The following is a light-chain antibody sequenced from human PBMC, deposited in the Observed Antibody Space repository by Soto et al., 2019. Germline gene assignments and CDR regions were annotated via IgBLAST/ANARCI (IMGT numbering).Light chain of an antibody. V-gene: IGKV3-20*01. CDR1: QSVSNNY. CDR3: KQYGSSPPYT. Sequence: EVVLTQSPGTLSLSPGERATLSCRASQSVSNNYFAWYQQKPGQAPRLLIFGSSDRATGIPDRFSASRSGTDFTLTISRLEPEEFAVYYCKQYGSSPPYTFGQGNKLEIK. J-gene: IGKJ2*01. CDR2: GSS.